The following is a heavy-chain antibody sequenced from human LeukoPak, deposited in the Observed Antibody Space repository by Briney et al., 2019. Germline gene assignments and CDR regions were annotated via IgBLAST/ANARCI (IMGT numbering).Heavy chain of an antibody. CDR1: GGSINIDNW. J-gene: IGHJ4*02. CDR2: IYYSGST. V-gene: IGHV4-4*02. CDR3: ARYSGYDYSFEY. Sequence: PSETLSLTCAVSGGSINIDNWWSWVRQPPGKGLEWIGYIYYSGSTNYNPSLKSRVTISVDTSKNQFSLKLSSVTAADTAVYYCARYSGYDYSFEYWGQGTLVTVSS. D-gene: IGHD5-12*01.